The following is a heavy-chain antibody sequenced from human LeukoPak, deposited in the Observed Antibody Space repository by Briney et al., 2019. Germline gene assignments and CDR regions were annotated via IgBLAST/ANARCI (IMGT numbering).Heavy chain of an antibody. V-gene: IGHV4-39*07. CDR2: INHSGST. CDR1: GGSISSGGYY. CDR3: ARFYSSSWYIWMRELWFDP. J-gene: IGHJ5*02. D-gene: IGHD6-13*01. Sequence: SETLSLTCTVSGGSISSGGYYWSWIRQPPGKGLEWIGEINHSGSTNYNPSLKSRVTISVDTSKNQFSLKLSSVTAADTAVYYCARFYSSSWYIWMRELWFDPWGQGTLVTVSS.